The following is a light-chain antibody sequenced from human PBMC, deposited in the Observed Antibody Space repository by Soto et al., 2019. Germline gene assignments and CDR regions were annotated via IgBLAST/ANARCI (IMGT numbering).Light chain of an antibody. Sequence: QSVLIQPTSVSGSRGQSITISCTGASSDVGGYNYVSWYQQFPGRAPKVMIYEATNRPSGVSNRFSGSKSGNTASLTISGLQAEDEADYYCSSYTSSNTLIFGGGTKVTVL. CDR1: SSDVGGYNY. V-gene: IGLV2-14*01. CDR2: EAT. CDR3: SSYTSSNTLI. J-gene: IGLJ2*01.